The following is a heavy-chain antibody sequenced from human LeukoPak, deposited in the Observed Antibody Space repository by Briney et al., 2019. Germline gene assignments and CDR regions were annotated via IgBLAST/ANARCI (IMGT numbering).Heavy chain of an antibody. CDR3: ARDREYCSSTSCSYYYMDV. J-gene: IGHJ6*03. CDR2: IGSSSSTI. D-gene: IGHD2-2*01. Sequence: PGGSLRLSCAASGFSFSNYNMNWVRQASGKGLEWLSYIGSSSSTIYYADSVRGRFTISRDNAKNALYLQMNSPRDEDTAVYFCARDREYCSSTSCSYYYMDVWGKGTTVTVSS. V-gene: IGHV3-48*02. CDR1: GFSFSNYN.